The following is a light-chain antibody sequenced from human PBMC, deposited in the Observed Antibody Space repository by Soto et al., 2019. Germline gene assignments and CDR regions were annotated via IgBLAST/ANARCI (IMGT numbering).Light chain of an antibody. CDR3: MQPLQSWT. Sequence: DIVITQSPLSLPVTPGEPASISCSSSQSLLHSNGYNYLDWYLQKPGQSPRLLIYLGSNRASGVPDRFSGSGSGTDFTLKISRVEAEDVGVYYCMQPLQSWTFGQGTKVDIK. CDR2: LGS. V-gene: IGKV2-28*01. J-gene: IGKJ1*01. CDR1: QSLLHSNGYNY.